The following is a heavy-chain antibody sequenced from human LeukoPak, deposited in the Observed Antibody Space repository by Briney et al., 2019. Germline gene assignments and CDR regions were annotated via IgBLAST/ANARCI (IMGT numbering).Heavy chain of an antibody. CDR2: ISGSDDNT. J-gene: IGHJ4*02. V-gene: IGHV3-23*01. CDR1: GFTFNNYA. CDR3: ANDFDH. Sequence: GGSLRLSCAASGFTFNNYAISWVRQAPGKGLEWVSTISGSDDNTYYADSVKGRFTISRDISKNTLYLQMNSLRADDTAVYYCANDFDHWGQGTLVTVSS.